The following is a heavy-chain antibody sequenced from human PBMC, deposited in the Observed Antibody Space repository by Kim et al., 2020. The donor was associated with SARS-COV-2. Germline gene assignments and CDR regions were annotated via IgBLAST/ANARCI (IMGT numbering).Heavy chain of an antibody. J-gene: IGHJ4*02. Sequence: YADSVKGRFTISRDNSKNPLYLQMNSLRAEDTAVYYCARDGYGSGSYFDYWGQGTLVTVSS. D-gene: IGHD3-10*01. CDR3: ARDGYGSGSYFDY. V-gene: IGHV3-33*01.